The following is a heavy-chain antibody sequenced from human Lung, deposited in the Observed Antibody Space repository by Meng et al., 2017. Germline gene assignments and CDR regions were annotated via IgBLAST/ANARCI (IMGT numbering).Heavy chain of an antibody. D-gene: IGHD3-10*01. J-gene: IGHJ4*02. CDR2: LSGGGFTT. CDR3: AKYSYGLGDYFDY. Sequence: QLVESGGDLVEPGGSLRLSCAASGFTFSNAWMSWVRQAPGKGLEWLAALSGGGFTTYYADSVKGRFTISRHNSKNTLYLQVNSLRAEDTALYYCAKYSYGLGDYFDYWGQGALVTVSS. V-gene: IGHV3-23*04. CDR1: GFTFSNAW.